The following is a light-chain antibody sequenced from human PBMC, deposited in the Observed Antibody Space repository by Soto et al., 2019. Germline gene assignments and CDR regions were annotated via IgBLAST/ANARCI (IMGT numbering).Light chain of an antibody. J-gene: IGLJ1*01. CDR1: SSDVGGYSY. CDR3: SSYTSRSTLV. Sequence: QSALTQPASVSGSPGQSITISCTGTSSDVGGYSYVSWYQQHPGKAPKLMIYEVNNRPSGVSNRFSGSKSGNTASLTISGLQAEDEADYYCSSYTSRSTLVFGTGTKVTVL. V-gene: IGLV2-14*01. CDR2: EVN.